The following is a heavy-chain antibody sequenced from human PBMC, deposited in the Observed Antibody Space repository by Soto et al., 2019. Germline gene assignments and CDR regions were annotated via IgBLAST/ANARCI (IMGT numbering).Heavy chain of an antibody. CDR1: GGSFSGYY. Sequence: PSETLSLTCAVYGGSFSGYYWSWIRQPPGKGLEWIGEINHSGSTNYNPSLKSRVTISVDTSKNQFSLKLSSVTAADTAVFYCARPRYYYDSTTYSDGQPADYWGLGTLVTVSS. CDR3: ARPRYYYDSTTYSDGQPADY. CDR2: INHSGST. J-gene: IGHJ4*02. V-gene: IGHV4-34*01. D-gene: IGHD3-22*01.